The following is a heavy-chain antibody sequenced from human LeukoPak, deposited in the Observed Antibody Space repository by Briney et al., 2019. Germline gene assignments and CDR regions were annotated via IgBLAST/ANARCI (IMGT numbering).Heavy chain of an antibody. D-gene: IGHD3-22*01. J-gene: IGHJ4*02. V-gene: IGHV3-66*01. CDR2: IYSGGST. Sequence: GGSLRLSCAASGFTVSSNYMSWVLQAPGKGLEWVSVIYSGGSTYYADSVKGRFTISRDNSKNTLYLQMNSLRAEDTAVYYCARDRYYYDSSGYRTRYFDYWGQGTLVTVSS. CDR3: ARDRYYYDSSGYRTRYFDY. CDR1: GFTVSSNY.